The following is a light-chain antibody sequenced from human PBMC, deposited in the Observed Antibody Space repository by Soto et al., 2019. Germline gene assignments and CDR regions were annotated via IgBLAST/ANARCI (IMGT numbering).Light chain of an antibody. CDR2: AAS. CDR3: QKYNSAPWT. CDR1: QGISNY. V-gene: IGKV1-27*01. J-gene: IGKJ1*01. Sequence: DIQMTQSPSSLSTSVGDRVTITCRSSQGISNYLAWYQQKPGKVPKLLIYAASTLQSGVPSRFNGSGSGTDCTHTISSLQPEDVATYYCQKYNSAPWTVGQGTKVEIK.